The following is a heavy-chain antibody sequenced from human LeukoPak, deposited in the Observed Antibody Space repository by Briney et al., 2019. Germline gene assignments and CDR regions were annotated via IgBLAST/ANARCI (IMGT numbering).Heavy chain of an antibody. CDR2: IHYSGST. J-gene: IGHJ5*02. CDR1: GGSIRSSNYY. CDR3: VRLFYYDSRGPPS. V-gene: IGHV4-39*01. Sequence: SETLSLTCNVLGGSIRSSNYYWGWIRQHPGTGLEWIGSIHYSGSTYYNPSLKGRGTMSVDTSNNQFSLKLTSATATDTAVYYCVRLFYYDSRGPPSWGQGTLVTVSS. D-gene: IGHD3-22*01.